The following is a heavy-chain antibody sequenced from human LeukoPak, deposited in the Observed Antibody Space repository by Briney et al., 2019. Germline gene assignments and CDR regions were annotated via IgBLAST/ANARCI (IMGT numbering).Heavy chain of an antibody. J-gene: IGHJ4*02. D-gene: IGHD3-22*01. Sequence: AGGSLRLSCAASGFTFSSYAMHWVRQAPGKGLEYVSVISSNGDSTYYADSVKGRFTISRDNSKNTLYLQMGSLRPGDMAVYYCARDSYDSSGYSDYWGQGTLVTVSS. CDR1: GFTFSSYA. V-gene: IGHV3-64*02. CDR2: ISSNGDST. CDR3: ARDSYDSSGYSDY.